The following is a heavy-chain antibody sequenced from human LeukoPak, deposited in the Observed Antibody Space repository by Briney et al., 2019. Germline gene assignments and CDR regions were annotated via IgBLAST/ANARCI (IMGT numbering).Heavy chain of an antibody. CDR2: ISAYNGNT. Sequence: ASVKVSCKASGYTFTSYGISWVRQAPGQGLEWMGWISAYNGNTNYAQKLQGRVTMTTDTSTSTAYMELRSLRSDDTAVYYCARDAKVEMATIRAFDIWGQGTMVTVS. D-gene: IGHD5-24*01. J-gene: IGHJ3*02. V-gene: IGHV1-18*01. CDR3: ARDAKVEMATIRAFDI. CDR1: GYTFTSYG.